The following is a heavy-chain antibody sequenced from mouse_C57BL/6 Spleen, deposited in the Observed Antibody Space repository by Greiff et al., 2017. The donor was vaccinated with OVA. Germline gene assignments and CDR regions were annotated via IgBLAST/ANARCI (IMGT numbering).Heavy chain of an antibody. V-gene: IGHV1-26*01. CDR1: GYTFTDYY. Sequence: EVQLQQSGPELVKPGASVKISCKASGYTFTDYYMNWVKQSHGKSLEWIGDINPNNGGTSYNQKFKGKATLTVDKSSSTAYMELRSLTSEDSAVYYCAREPNYYAMDYWGQGTSVTVSS. CDR2: INPNNGGT. CDR3: AREPNYYAMDY. J-gene: IGHJ4*01.